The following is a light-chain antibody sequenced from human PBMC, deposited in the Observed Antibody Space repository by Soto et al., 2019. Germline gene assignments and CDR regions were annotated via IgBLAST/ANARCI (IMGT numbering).Light chain of an antibody. J-gene: IGLJ2*01. CDR1: NIGSKN. Sequence: SYELTQPLSVSVALGQTARITCGGNNIGSKNVHWYQQKPGQAPVLVIYRDSNRPSGIPERFSGSNSGNTATLTISRAQGGDEADYYCQVWDSSVVFGGGTKLTVL. CDR3: QVWDSSVV. V-gene: IGLV3-9*01. CDR2: RDS.